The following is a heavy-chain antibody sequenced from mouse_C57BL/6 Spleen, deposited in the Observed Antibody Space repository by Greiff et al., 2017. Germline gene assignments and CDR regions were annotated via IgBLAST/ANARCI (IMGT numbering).Heavy chain of an antibody. CDR1: GYTFTSYG. Sequence: QVQLQQSGAELARPGASVKLSCKASGYTFTSYGISWVKQRTGQGLEWIGENYPRSGNTYYNEKFKGKATLTADKSSSTAYMVLRSLTSEDSAVFFCARGGLYDYDNAMDYWGQVTSVTVSS. J-gene: IGHJ4*01. D-gene: IGHD2-4*01. CDR2: NYPRSGNT. CDR3: ARGGLYDYDNAMDY. V-gene: IGHV1-81*01.